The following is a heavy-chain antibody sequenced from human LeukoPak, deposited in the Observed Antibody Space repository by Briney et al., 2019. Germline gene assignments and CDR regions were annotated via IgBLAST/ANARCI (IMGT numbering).Heavy chain of an antibody. V-gene: IGHV1-8*01. J-gene: IGHJ5*02. CDR3: VRDGEGVAISVNYWFDP. CDR2: MNPNNGNT. D-gene: IGHD2-2*02. Sequence: ASVQVSYMASGFTFTSYDISWLRQARGQGLEWLGWMNPNNGNTGYAQKFQGRVTMTRDTSISTAYMELRGLRSEDTAVYYCVRDGEGVAISVNYWFDPWGQGTLVTVSS. CDR1: GFTFTSYD.